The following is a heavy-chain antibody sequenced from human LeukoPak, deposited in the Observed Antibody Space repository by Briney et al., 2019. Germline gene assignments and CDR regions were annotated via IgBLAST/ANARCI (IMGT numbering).Heavy chain of an antibody. CDR3: AREGGDYVSVFYTDGGMDV. CDR1: GGTFSSYA. CDR2: INPNSGGT. D-gene: IGHD2-21*02. Sequence: ASVKVSFKASGGTFSSYAISWVRQAPGQGLEWMGWINPNSGGTNYAQKFQGWVTMTRDTSISTAYMELSRLRSDDTAVYYCAREGGDYVSVFYTDGGMDVWGQGTTVTVSS. J-gene: IGHJ6*02. V-gene: IGHV1-2*04.